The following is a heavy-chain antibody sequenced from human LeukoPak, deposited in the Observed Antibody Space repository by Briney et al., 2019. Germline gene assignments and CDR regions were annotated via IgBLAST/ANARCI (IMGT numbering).Heavy chain of an antibody. D-gene: IGHD6-13*01. V-gene: IGHV4-39*02. Sequence: SETLSLTCTVSGGPISSSTYYWGWIRQPPGKGLEWIGSINYSGSTYYNPSLKSRVTISVDTSKNHLSLKLSSVTAADTAVYYCARPLAAAGTIYEFDYWGQGTLVTVSS. J-gene: IGHJ4*02. CDR2: INYSGST. CDR3: ARPLAAAGTIYEFDY. CDR1: GGPISSSTYY.